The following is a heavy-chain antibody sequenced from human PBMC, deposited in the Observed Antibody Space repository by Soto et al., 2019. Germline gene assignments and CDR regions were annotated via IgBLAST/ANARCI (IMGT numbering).Heavy chain of an antibody. CDR1: GVSISSYF. Sequence: SETLSLTCSVSGVSISSYFWSWIRQAPGRGLEWIGYTYHRGSTNYSPSLKSRVAISLDTSENQFSLKVNSVTAADTAVYYCARIGGYHGPLDYWGQGTPVTVSS. J-gene: IGHJ4*02. V-gene: IGHV4-59*01. CDR2: TYHRGST. CDR3: ARIGGYHGPLDY. D-gene: IGHD6-25*01.